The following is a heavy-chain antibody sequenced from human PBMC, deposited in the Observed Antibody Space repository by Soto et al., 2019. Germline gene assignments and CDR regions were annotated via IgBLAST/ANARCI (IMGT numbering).Heavy chain of an antibody. Sequence: ASVKVSCKASGYTFTKYAVHWVRKAHGQRLDWMGWINAGNGNTEYSHKFQGRVTITRDTSATTAYMELSSLRSEDTAVYYCARVRMGDYYDSSGYYRNDAFDMRGQGTMVTVSS. V-gene: IGHV1-3*01. CDR1: GYTFTKYA. D-gene: IGHD3-22*01. CDR2: INAGNGNT. CDR3: ARVRMGDYYDSSGYYRNDAFDM. J-gene: IGHJ3*02.